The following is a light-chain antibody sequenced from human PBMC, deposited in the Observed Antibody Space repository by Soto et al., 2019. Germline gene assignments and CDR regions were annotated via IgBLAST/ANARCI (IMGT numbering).Light chain of an antibody. V-gene: IGLV2-14*01. CDR1: SSDVGDFNH. CDR3: SSYTSSDIKV. J-gene: IGLJ1*01. CDR2: EVS. Sequence: QSVLTQPASVSGSPGQSITISCTGTSSDVGDFNHVSWYQQHPGKAPKLLIYEVSNRPSGVSSRFSGSQSGNTASLTISGLQAEDEADYYCSSYTSSDIKVFGTGTKVTVL.